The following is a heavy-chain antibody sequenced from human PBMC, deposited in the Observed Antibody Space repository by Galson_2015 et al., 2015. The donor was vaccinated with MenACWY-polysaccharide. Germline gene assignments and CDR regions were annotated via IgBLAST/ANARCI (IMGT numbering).Heavy chain of an antibody. Sequence: SLRLSCAASGFTFNNFAMSWVRQAPGKGLEWISGIVGSGGQADYADSVRGRFTISRDNSKNTLYLQMNGLTAEDTAVYYCAKDAQWSLVAHDNWGQGTLVTVSS. CDR1: GFTFNNFA. D-gene: IGHD5-12*01. CDR3: AKDAQWSLVAHDN. V-gene: IGHV3-23*01. J-gene: IGHJ4*02. CDR2: IVGSGGQA.